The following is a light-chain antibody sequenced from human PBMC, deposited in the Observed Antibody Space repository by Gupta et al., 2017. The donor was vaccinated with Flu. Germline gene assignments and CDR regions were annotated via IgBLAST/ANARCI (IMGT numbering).Light chain of an antibody. V-gene: IGKV3-20*01. CDR1: QSVGGTF. Sequence: GTVSLSPGERATLSGRARQSVGGTFLAWYQQKPGQGPRLPIYGASNRATGILDRFSGCGCGTDFTLTIRRREPEDFAVYYCQQDGSSPLTFGGGTKVDIK. CDR2: GAS. J-gene: IGKJ4*01. CDR3: QQDGSSPLT.